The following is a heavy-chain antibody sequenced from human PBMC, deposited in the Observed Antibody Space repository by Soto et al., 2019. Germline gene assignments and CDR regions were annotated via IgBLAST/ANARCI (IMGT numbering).Heavy chain of an antibody. CDR2: IYYSGST. J-gene: IGHJ6*02. Sequence: PLSLTCTVSGGSISSGGYYWSWIRQHPGKGLEWIGYIYYSGSTYYNPSLKSRVTISVDTSKNQFSLKLSSVTAADTAVYYCARVYSYGYYYGMDVWGQGTTVTVSS. V-gene: IGHV4-31*03. CDR3: ARVYSYGYYYGMDV. D-gene: IGHD5-18*01. CDR1: GGSISSGGYY.